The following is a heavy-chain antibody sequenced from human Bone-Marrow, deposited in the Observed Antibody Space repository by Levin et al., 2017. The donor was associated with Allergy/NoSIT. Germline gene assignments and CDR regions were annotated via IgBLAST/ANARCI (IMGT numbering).Heavy chain of an antibody. D-gene: IGHD5-24*01. J-gene: IGHJ4*02. CDR3: AREDGYVFDY. CDR2: IYYSGNT. Sequence: PSETLSLTCSLSGGSISTGGFHWSWVRQRPGKGLEWIGYIYYSGNTYYNPSLQSRLSISIDTSKNQFSLRLTSVTAADTAVYYCAREDGYVFDYWGQGTLVTVS. CDR1: GGSISTGGFH. V-gene: IGHV4-31*03.